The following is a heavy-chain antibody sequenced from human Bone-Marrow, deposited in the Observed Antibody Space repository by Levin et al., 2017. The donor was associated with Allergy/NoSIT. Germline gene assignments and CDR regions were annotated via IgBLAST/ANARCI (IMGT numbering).Heavy chain of an antibody. V-gene: IGHV3-33*01. CDR1: GFGFGTFD. Sequence: GESLKISCAASGFGFGTFDMHWVRQAPGQGLEWVAVISHDGGQIHYVDSVKGRFTISRDNFKNALYLQMNSLRAGDTAVYFCARNRFSGYDYFDFWGQGTLVTVSS. J-gene: IGHJ4*02. D-gene: IGHD3-22*01. CDR2: ISHDGGQI. CDR3: ARNRFSGYDYFDF.